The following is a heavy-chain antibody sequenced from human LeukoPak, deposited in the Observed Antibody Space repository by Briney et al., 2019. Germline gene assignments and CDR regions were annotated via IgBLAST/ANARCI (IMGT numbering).Heavy chain of an antibody. J-gene: IGHJ5*02. V-gene: IGHV3-21*06. Sequence: GGSLRLSCEASGFTFTTYSMNWVRQAPGKGLEWVSSINSRSNDIYYADSVKGRFTISRDNAKNSLYMQMNSLRAEDTAVYYCARGGRAYRYSSSWYPTPSWFDPWGQGTLVTVSS. D-gene: IGHD6-13*01. CDR3: ARGGRAYRYSSSWYPTPSWFDP. CDR2: INSRSNDI. CDR1: GFTFTTYS.